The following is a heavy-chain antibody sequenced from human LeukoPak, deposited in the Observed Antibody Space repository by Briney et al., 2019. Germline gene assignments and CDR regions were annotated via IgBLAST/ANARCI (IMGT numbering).Heavy chain of an antibody. CDR3: ARVGYYDSSGYLDY. J-gene: IGHJ4*02. V-gene: IGHV3-30*02. CDR2: IRYDGSNK. CDR1: GFTFSSYG. D-gene: IGHD3-22*01. Sequence: GGSLGLSCAASGFTFSSYGMHWVRQAPGKGLEWVAFIRYDGSNKYYADSVKGRFTISRDNSKNTLYLQMNSLRAEDTAVYYCARVGYYDSSGYLDYWGQGTLVTVSS.